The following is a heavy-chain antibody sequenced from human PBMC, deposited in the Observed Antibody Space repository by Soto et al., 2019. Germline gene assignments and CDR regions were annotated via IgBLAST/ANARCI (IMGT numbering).Heavy chain of an antibody. CDR2: IYYSGST. V-gene: IGHV4-61*01. J-gene: IGHJ1*01. CDR3: AREGGVYDSSGPFQH. Sequence: ETLSLTCTVSGGSVSSGSYYWSWIRQPPGKGLEWIGYIYYSGSTNYNPSLTSRVTISVDTSKNRFSLKLSSVTAADTAVYYCAREGGVYDSSGPFQHWGQGTLVTVSS. D-gene: IGHD3-22*01. CDR1: GGSVSSGSYY.